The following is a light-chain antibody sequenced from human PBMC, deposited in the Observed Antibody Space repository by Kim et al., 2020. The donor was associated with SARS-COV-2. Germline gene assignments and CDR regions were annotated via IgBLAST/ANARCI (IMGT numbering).Light chain of an antibody. CDR1: SLRNYY. CDR3: NSRDISANDLV. J-gene: IGLJ2*01. CDR2: GKN. Sequence: SSELTQDPAVYVALGQTVRITCQGDSLRNYYASWYQQKPGQAPVVVIYGKNNRPSGIPDRFSGSTSGNTASLTITGAQAEDEADYYCNSRDISANDLVFGGVTQLTVL. V-gene: IGLV3-19*01.